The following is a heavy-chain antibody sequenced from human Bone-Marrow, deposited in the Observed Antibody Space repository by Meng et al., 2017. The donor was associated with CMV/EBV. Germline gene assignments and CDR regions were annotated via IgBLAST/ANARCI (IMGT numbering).Heavy chain of an antibody. Sequence: GGSLRLSCAASGFTFSSYGMHWVRQAPGKGLEWVAVIWYDGSNKYYADSVKGRFTISRDNSKNTLYLQMNSLRAEDTAVYYCARPTYYYDSSGYYWYFDLWGRGTLVTVYS. CDR2: IWYDGSNK. D-gene: IGHD3-22*01. CDR1: GFTFSSYG. CDR3: ARPTYYYDSSGYYWYFDL. J-gene: IGHJ2*01. V-gene: IGHV3-33*01.